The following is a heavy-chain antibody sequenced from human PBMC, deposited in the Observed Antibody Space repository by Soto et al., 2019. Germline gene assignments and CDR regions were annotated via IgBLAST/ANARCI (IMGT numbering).Heavy chain of an antibody. CDR1: GGSISSYY. Sequence: SETLSLTCTVSGGSISSYYWSWIRQPPGKGLEWIGYIYYSGSTNYNPSLKSRVTISVDTSKNQFSLKLSSVTAADTAVCYCARRRSSDYDFWSGYYYYYMDVWGKGTTVTVSS. CDR3: ARRRSSDYDFWSGYYYYYMDV. J-gene: IGHJ6*03. D-gene: IGHD3-3*01. V-gene: IGHV4-59*01. CDR2: IYYSGST.